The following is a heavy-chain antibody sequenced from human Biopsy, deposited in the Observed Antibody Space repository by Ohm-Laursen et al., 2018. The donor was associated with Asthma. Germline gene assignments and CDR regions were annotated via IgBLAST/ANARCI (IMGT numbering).Heavy chain of an antibody. CDR2: ISYDGSSI. J-gene: IGHJ4*02. D-gene: IGHD6-19*01. CDR3: AREGVAGTHIED. V-gene: IGHV3-30*03. Sequence: SLRLSCTASGFAFSQGGMHWVRQAPGKGLEWVAVISYDGSSIYYADSVKGRFTISRDKSKNTLSLQMNSLTAEDTAVYYCAREGVAGTHIEDWGQGTLVTVSS. CDR1: GFAFSQGG.